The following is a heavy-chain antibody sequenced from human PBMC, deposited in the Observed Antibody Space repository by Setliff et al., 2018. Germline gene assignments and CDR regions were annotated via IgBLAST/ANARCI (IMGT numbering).Heavy chain of an antibody. D-gene: IGHD2-2*01. CDR3: ARPGYCSSTSCSGAFDI. CDR2: IYPGDSDT. V-gene: IGHV5-51*01. Sequence: PGASLTISCKGSGYSFTSYWIGWVRQMPGKGLEWMGIIYPGDSDTRYSPSFQGQVTISADKSISTAYLQWSSLKASDTAMYYCARPGYCSSTSCSGAFDIWGQGTMVTVSS. J-gene: IGHJ3*02. CDR1: GYSFTSYW.